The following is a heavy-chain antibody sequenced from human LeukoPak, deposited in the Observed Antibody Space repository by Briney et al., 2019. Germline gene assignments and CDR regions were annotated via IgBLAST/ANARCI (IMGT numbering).Heavy chain of an antibody. D-gene: IGHD6-6*01. Sequence: GGSLRLSCAASGFTFDDYGMSWVRQAPGKGLEWVSGINWNGGSTGYADSVKGRFTISRDNAKNSLYLQMNSLRAEDTAVYYCARDGEQLVPWYFDYWGQGTLVTVSS. V-gene: IGHV3-20*04. J-gene: IGHJ4*02. CDR2: INWNGGST. CDR3: ARDGEQLVPWYFDY. CDR1: GFTFDDYG.